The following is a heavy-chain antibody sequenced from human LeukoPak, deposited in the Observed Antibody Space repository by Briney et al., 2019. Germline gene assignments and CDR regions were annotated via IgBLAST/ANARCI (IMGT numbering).Heavy chain of an antibody. J-gene: IGHJ3*02. D-gene: IGHD1-26*01. V-gene: IGHV4-39*01. CDR3: ARGSLIVGAIAGAFDI. CDR2: IYYSGST. CDR1: GGSISSSSYY. Sequence: SETLSLTCTVSGGSISSSSYYWGWIRQPPGKGLEWIGSIYYSGSTYYNPSLKSRVTISVDTSKNQFSLKLSSVTAADTAVYYCARGSLIVGAIAGAFDIWGQGTMVTVSS.